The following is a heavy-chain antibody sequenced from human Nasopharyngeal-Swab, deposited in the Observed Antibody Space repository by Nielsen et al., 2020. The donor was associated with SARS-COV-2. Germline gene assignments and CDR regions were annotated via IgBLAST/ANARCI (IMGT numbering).Heavy chain of an antibody. CDR3: ARDGFGESPYYYYCGMDV. Sequence: GGSLRLSCAASGFTFSTYSMNWVRQAPGKGPEWVSSISSSTSYIYYADSVKGRFTISRDNAKNSLYLQMNSLRAEDTAVYYCARDGFGESPYYYYCGMDVWGQGTTVTVYS. CDR1: GFTFSTYS. V-gene: IGHV3-21*01. CDR2: ISSSTSYI. J-gene: IGHJ6*02. D-gene: IGHD3-10*01.